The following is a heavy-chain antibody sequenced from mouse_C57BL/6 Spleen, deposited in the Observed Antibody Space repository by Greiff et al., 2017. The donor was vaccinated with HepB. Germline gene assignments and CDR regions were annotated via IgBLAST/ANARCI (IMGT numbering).Heavy chain of an antibody. D-gene: IGHD1-1*01. CDR1: GYTFTSYW. CDR2: IDPSDSET. Sequence: QVQLQQPGAELVRPGSSVKLSCKASGYTFTSYWMHWVKQRPIQGLEWIGNIDPSDSETHYNQKFKDKATLTVDKSSSTAYMQVSSLTSEDSAVYYCAREGDYGSSYVNWYFDVWGTGTTVTVSS. CDR3: AREGDYGSSYVNWYFDV. V-gene: IGHV1-52*01. J-gene: IGHJ1*03.